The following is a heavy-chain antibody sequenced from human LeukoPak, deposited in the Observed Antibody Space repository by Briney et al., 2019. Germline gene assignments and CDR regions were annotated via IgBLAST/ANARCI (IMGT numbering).Heavy chain of an antibody. CDR3: ARDRGMTTDSFDY. D-gene: IGHD4-11*01. V-gene: IGHV3-30-3*01. Sequence: GGSLRLSCAASGFTFSSYTMHWVRLAPGRGLEWVALISHDGNNEYYRNSVRGRFTISRDTSKSTLYLQMNSLRAEDTAVYYCARDRGMTTDSFDYWGQGTLVTASS. CDR2: ISHDGNNE. J-gene: IGHJ4*02. CDR1: GFTFSSYT.